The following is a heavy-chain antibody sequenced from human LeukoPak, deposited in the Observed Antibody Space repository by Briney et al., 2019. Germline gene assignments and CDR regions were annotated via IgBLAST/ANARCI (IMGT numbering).Heavy chain of an antibody. D-gene: IGHD3-3*01. J-gene: IGHJ4*02. CDR1: GFTFSSYA. Sequence: GSLRLSRAASGFTFSSYAMHWVRQAPGKGLEWVAVISYNGSNKYYADSVKGRFTISRDNSKNTLYLQMNSLRAEDTAVYYCARGLYYDFWSGYEGYFDYWGPGTLVTVSS. V-gene: IGHV3-30-3*01. CDR3: ARGLYYDFWSGYEGYFDY. CDR2: ISYNGSNK.